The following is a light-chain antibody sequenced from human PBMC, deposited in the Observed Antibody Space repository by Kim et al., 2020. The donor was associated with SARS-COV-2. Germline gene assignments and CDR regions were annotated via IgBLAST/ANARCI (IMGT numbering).Light chain of an antibody. CDR3: QAWDSSTVV. CDR2: QDT. CDR1: KLGDKF. V-gene: IGLV3-1*01. Sequence: VSPGQTASITCFGDKLGDKFASWYQHKPGQSPVLVIYQDTKRPSGIPERISGSNSGNTATLTISGTQLMDEADYYCQAWDSSTVVFGGGTKLTVL. J-gene: IGLJ2*01.